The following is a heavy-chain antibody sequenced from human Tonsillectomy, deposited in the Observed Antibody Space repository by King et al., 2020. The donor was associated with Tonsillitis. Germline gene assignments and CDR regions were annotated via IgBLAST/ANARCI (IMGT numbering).Heavy chain of an antibody. CDR2: ISGDGDST. CDR3: AKELARGSNSYYYYMDV. D-gene: IGHD3-16*01. J-gene: IGHJ6*03. CDR1: GFTFDDYA. V-gene: IGHV3-43*02. Sequence: VQLVESGGGVVQPGGSLRLSCAASGFTFDDYAMHWVRQAPGKGLEWVSLISGDGDSTYYADSVKGRFTISRDNSKNSLYLQMNSLRTEDTGLYYCAKELARGSNSYYYYMDVWGKGTTVTVSS.